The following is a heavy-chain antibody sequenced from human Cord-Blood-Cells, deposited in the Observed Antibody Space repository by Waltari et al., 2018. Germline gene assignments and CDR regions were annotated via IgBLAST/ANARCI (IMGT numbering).Heavy chain of an antibody. CDR2: IKRDGGST. Sequence: EVQLVESGGGLVQPGGSLRLSCAASGFTFSSYWMHWVRQAPGKGLVWVSRIKRDGGSTSYADSVKGRSTISRDNAKNTLYLQMNSLRAEDTAVYYCARDPVSSSSLDYWGQGTLVTVSS. CDR1: GFTFSSYW. D-gene: IGHD6-6*01. V-gene: IGHV3-74*01. J-gene: IGHJ4*02. CDR3: ARDPVSSSSLDY.